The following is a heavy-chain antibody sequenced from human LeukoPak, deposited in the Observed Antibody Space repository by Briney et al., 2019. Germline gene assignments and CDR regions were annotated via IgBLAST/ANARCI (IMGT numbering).Heavy chain of an antibody. CDR1: GFTFSSYV. V-gene: IGHV3-30*04. CDR3: ARDRGNSYGPFDY. D-gene: IGHD5-18*01. J-gene: IGHJ4*02. Sequence: PGRSLRLSCAASGFTFSSYVMHWVRQAPGKGLEWVAIISYDGSNEYYADSVKGRSTISRDNSKNTLYLQMNSLRAEDTAVYYCARDRGNSYGPFDYWGQGTLVTVSS. CDR2: ISYDGSNE.